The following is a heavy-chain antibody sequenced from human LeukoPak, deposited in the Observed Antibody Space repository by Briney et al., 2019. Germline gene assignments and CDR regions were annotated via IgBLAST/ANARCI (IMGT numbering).Heavy chain of an antibody. J-gene: IGHJ6*02. CDR2: IYNGVNT. V-gene: IGHV4-61*01. CDR1: GASVSSASY. Sequence: SETLSLTCTVSGASVSSASYWTWIRQPPGKGVEWIAHIYNGVNTNYNPSLKSRVTISVDTSKNQFSLRLNSVTAADTAVYYCARGRGIVDGMDVWGQGTTVTVSS. D-gene: IGHD1-26*01. CDR3: ARGRGIVDGMDV.